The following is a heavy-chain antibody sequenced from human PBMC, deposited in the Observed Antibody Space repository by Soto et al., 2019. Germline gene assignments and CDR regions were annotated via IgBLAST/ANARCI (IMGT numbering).Heavy chain of an antibody. CDR3: ARVIVVVVAARRHDAFDI. J-gene: IGHJ3*02. V-gene: IGHV4-39*01. D-gene: IGHD2-15*01. CDR2: IYYSGST. CDR1: GGSISSSSYY. Sequence: SETLSLTCTVSGGSISSSSYYWGWIRQPPGKGLEWIGSIYYSGSTYYNPSLKSRVTISVDTSKNQFSLKLSSVTAADTAVYYCARVIVVVVAARRHDAFDIWGQGTMVTVSS.